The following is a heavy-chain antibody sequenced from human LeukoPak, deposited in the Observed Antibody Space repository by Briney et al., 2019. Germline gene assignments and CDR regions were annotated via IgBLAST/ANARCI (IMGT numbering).Heavy chain of an antibody. V-gene: IGHV1-24*01. CDR1: GYTLTELS. CDR2: FDPEDGET. Sequence: ASVKVSCKVSGYTLTELSMHWVRQAPGKGLEWMGGFDPEDGETIYAQKFQGGVTMTEDTSTDTAYMELSSLRSEDTAVYYCATSPGYYYDSSGYYYFWGQGTLVTVSS. CDR3: ATSPGYYYDSSGYYYF. D-gene: IGHD3-22*01. J-gene: IGHJ4*02.